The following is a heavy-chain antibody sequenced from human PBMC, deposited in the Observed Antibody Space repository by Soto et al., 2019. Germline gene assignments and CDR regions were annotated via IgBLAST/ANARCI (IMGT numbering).Heavy chain of an antibody. V-gene: IGHV4-59*01. D-gene: IGHD2-21*02. CDR2: IYYSGST. CDR1: AGSISIYY. CDR3: ARGYCGGDCYPFDY. Sequence: SETLSLTCTVSAGSISIYYWSWIRQPPGKGLEWIGYIYYSGSTNYNPSLKSRVTISVDTSKNQFSLKLSSVTAADTVVYYCARGYCGGDCYPFDYWGQGTQVTVSS. J-gene: IGHJ4*02.